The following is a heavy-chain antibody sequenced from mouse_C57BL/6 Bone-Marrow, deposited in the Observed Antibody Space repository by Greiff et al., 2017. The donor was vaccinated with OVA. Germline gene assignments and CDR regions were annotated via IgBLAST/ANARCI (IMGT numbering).Heavy chain of an antibody. J-gene: IGHJ4*01. CDR1: GYTFTSYG. D-gene: IGHD3-2*01. CDR3: ARLATVYYAMDY. CDR2: IYPRSGNT. V-gene: IGHV1-81*01. Sequence: QVQLKESGAELARPGASVKLSCKASGYTFTSYGISWVKQRTGQGLEWIGEIYPRSGNTYYNEKFKGKATLTADKSSSTAYMELRSLTSEDSAVYFCARLATVYYAMDYWGQGTSVTVSS.